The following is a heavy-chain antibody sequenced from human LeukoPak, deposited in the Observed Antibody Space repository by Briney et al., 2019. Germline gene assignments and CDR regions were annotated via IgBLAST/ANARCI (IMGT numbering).Heavy chain of an antibody. CDR3: ARRRGWPNYFDY. CDR2: MNPNSGNT. CDR1: GYTFTNYD. J-gene: IGHJ4*02. D-gene: IGHD6-19*01. Sequence: ASVKVSCKASGYTFTNYDINWVRQATGQGLEWMGWMNPNSGNTGYAQKFQARVTMTRHTSITTAYMELSSLRSEDTAVYYCARRRGWPNYFDYWGQGTLVTVSS. V-gene: IGHV1-8*01.